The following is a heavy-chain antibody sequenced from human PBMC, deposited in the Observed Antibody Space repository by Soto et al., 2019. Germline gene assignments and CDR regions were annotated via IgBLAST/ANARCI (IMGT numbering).Heavy chain of an antibody. Sequence: ASVKVSCKASGYTFTGYYIHWVRQAPGQGLDWTGWINPDSGGTNYAQKFQGRVTMTRDTSISTAYMELSRLRSDDTAVYYCAREVGSDTAMVTANWFDPWGQGTLVTVSS. J-gene: IGHJ5*02. CDR1: GYTFTGYY. D-gene: IGHD5-18*01. V-gene: IGHV1-2*02. CDR2: INPDSGGT. CDR3: AREVGSDTAMVTANWFDP.